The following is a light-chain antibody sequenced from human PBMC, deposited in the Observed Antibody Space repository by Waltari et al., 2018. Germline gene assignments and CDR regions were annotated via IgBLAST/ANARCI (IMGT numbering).Light chain of an antibody. CDR1: GSDVGGYDY. CDR3: SSYTPITISNWV. J-gene: IGLJ3*02. Sequence: QSALTQPASVSGSPGQSITISCTGTGSDVGGYDYVAWYQQHPGKAPKLVIDGVRKRPSGFSYRFAASKSGNTASRTISGLQAEDEADYYCSSYTPITISNWVFGGGTKLTVL. CDR2: GVR. V-gene: IGLV2-14*01.